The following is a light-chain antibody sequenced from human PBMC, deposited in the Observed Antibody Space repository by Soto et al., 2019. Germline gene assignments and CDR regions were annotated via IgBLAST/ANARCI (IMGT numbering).Light chain of an antibody. CDR1: SSDVGGYNY. CDR2: EVS. Sequence: QSVLTQPASVSGSPGQSITISCTGTSSDVGGYNYVSWYQHHPGKAPKLIIYEVSNRPSGVSNRFSASKSGNTASLTISGLQAEDEADYHCSSYTKVSPVGFGGGTKLTVL. J-gene: IGLJ2*01. CDR3: SSYTKVSPVG. V-gene: IGLV2-14*01.